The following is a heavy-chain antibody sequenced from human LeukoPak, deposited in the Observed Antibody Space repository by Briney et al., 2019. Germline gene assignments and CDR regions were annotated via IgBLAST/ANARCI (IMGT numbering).Heavy chain of an antibody. V-gene: IGHV3-48*03. CDR2: ISSSGSTI. CDR1: GFTFSSYE. D-gene: IGHD1-26*01. Sequence: GGSLRLSCAASGFTFSSYEMNWVRQAPGKGLEWVSYISSSGSTIYYADSVKGRFTISRDNAKKTLYLRMNSLRAEDTALYYCARDMGAITTPFDQWGQGTLVTVSS. J-gene: IGHJ4*02. CDR3: ARDMGAITTPFDQ.